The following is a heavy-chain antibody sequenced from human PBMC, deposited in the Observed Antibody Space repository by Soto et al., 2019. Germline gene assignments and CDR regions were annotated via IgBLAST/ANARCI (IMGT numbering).Heavy chain of an antibody. V-gene: IGHV3-7*05. CDR1: GFTFSSYW. CDR2: IKQDGSEK. CDR3: AKSLSAIPGDS. J-gene: IGHJ5*01. Sequence: VQLVESGGGLVQSGGSLRLSCAASGFTFSSYWMSWVRQGPGKGPEWVANIKQDGSEKYYVDSVKGRFTISRDNAKNSLYLQMTSLRAEDTAVYHCAKSLSAIPGDSWGHGTLVTVSS. D-gene: IGHD2-2*01.